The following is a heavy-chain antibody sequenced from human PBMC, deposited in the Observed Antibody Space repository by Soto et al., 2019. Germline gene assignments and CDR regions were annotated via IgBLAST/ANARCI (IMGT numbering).Heavy chain of an antibody. J-gene: IGHJ4*02. CDR3: ARDPWAADY. CDR1: GFTVSTKS. CDR2: IYSGGST. V-gene: IGHV3-66*01. Sequence: EVQLVESGGGLVQPGGSLRLSCAASGFTVSTKSMSWVRQAPGKGLEWVSVIYSGGSTFYADSVRGRFTISRDNSKNTVNLQMNRLRAEDTAVYYCARDPWAADYWGQGTLVTVSS. D-gene: IGHD3-16*01.